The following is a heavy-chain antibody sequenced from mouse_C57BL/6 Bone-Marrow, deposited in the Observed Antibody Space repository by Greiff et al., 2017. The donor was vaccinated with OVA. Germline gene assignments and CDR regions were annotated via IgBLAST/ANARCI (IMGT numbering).Heavy chain of an antibody. Sequence: QVQLKESGAELVRPGASVTLSCKASGYTFTDYEMHWVKQTPVHGLEWIGAIDPETGGTAYNQKFQGKAILTADKSSSTAYMELRSLTSEDSVVYYWTLTYFDVWGTGTTVTVSS. CDR3: TLTYFDV. V-gene: IGHV1-15*01. J-gene: IGHJ1*03. CDR2: IDPETGGT. CDR1: GYTFTDYE.